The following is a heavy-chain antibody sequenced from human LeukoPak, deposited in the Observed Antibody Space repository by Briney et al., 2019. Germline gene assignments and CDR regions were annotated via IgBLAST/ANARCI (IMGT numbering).Heavy chain of an antibody. D-gene: IGHD3-10*02. CDR1: GFTYSNYW. CDR2: INQHGSET. V-gene: IGHV3-7*01. J-gene: IGHJ4*02. CDR3: ARGVLNPQLFGY. Sequence: GGSLRLSCAASGFTYSNYWMSWVRQAPGKGLEWVTNINQHGSETYYVDSVKGRFTISRDNAKNSLYLQMNSLRAEDTAVYYCARGVLNPQLFGYWGQGTLVTVSS.